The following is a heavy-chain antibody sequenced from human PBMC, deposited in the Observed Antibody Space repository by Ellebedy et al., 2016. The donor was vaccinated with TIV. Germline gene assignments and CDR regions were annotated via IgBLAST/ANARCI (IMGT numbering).Heavy chain of an antibody. CDR3: ARDIGYSYGYAHYFDY. V-gene: IGHV4-59*01. J-gene: IGHJ4*02. Sequence: SETLSLTXTVSGGSISSYYWSWIRQPPGKGLEWIGYIYYSGSTNYNPSLKSRVTISVDTSKNQFSLKLSSVTAADTAVYYCARDIGYSYGYAHYFDYWGQGTLVTVSS. CDR2: IYYSGST. CDR1: GGSISSYY. D-gene: IGHD5-18*01.